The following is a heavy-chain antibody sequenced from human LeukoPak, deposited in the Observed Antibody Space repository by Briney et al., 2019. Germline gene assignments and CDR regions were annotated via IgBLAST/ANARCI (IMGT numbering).Heavy chain of an antibody. Sequence: ASVKLSCKASGYTFTSYDINWVRQATGQGLEWMGWMNPNSGNTGYAQKFQGRVTITRKTSISTAYMELSSLRSEDTAVYYCARQIGYSYGQDAFDIWGQGTMVTVSS. CDR2: MNPNSGNT. D-gene: IGHD5-18*01. J-gene: IGHJ3*02. CDR1: GYTFTSYD. CDR3: ARQIGYSYGQDAFDI. V-gene: IGHV1-8*03.